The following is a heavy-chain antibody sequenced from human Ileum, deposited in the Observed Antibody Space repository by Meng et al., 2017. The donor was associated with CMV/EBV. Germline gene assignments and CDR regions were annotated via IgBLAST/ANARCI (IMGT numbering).Heavy chain of an antibody. CDR2: ITHGGAI. J-gene: IGHJ6*02. D-gene: IGHD5-12*01. V-gene: IGHV4-34*01. CDR1: GGSFTGYY. CDR3: ETGGVDPSQCCMDV. Sequence: SETLSLTCAVHGGSFTGYYWSWLRQAPGKGLEWIGEITHGGAINYNPSLRGRVSMSVDTSDNHFSLRLTSVNAADTDVYYCETGGVDPSQCCMDVWGQGTTVTVSS.